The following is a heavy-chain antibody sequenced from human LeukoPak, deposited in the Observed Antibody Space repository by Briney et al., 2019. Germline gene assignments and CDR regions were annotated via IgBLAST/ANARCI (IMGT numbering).Heavy chain of an antibody. CDR3: ARFGLTWYFDL. V-gene: IGHV4-59*08. CDR1: GGSISSYY. Sequence: SETLSLTCTVSGGSISSYYWSWIRQPPGKGLEWIGYIYYSGSTNYNPSLKSRVTISVDTSKSQFSLKLSSVTAADTAVYYCARFGLTWYFDLWGRGTLVTVSS. J-gene: IGHJ2*01. CDR2: IYYSGST. D-gene: IGHD3-16*01.